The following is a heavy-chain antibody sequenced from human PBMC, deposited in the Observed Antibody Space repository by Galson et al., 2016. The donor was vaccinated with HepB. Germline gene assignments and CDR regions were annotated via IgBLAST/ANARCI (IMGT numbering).Heavy chain of an antibody. CDR3: AEEGGQWGPFYCMDV. CDR1: GFTFSSYA. Sequence: SLRLSCAASGFTFSSYAMSWVRQAPGKGLQWVSAISGGGGFTTYYADSVKGRFSITRNNSKSTLYLQMNSLRAEDTAIYYCAEEGGQWGPFYCMDVWGQGTPVTVSS. J-gene: IGHJ6*02. D-gene: IGHD6-19*01. V-gene: IGHV3-23*01. CDR2: ISGGGGFTT.